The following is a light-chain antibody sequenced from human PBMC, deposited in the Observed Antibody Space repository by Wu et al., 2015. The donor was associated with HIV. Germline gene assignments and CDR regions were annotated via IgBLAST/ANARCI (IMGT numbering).Light chain of an antibody. Sequence: DIQMTQFPLSVSANGGDTVIISCRASLNIHDDLAWYQQSPGEPPHLLVFSASRLESGVPSRFSGSGSQTHFNLTITHLQPEDSGTYFCQQSHSFPQTFGQGT. CDR3: QQSHSFPQT. J-gene: IGKJ1*01. V-gene: IGKV1-12*01. CDR1: LNIHDD. CDR2: SAS.